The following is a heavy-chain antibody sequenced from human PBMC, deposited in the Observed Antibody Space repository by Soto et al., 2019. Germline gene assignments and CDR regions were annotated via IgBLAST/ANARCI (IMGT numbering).Heavy chain of an antibody. CDR1: GYTFTSYA. V-gene: IGHV1-3*01. D-gene: IGHD7-27*01. Sequence: QVQLVQSGAEVKKPGASVKVSCKASGYTFTSYAMHWVRQAPGQRLEWMGWINAGNGNTKYSQKFQGRVTITRDTSASTAYMELSSLTSEDTAVYYCARAPTGDEWGTFDYWGQGTLVTVSS. CDR3: ARAPTGDEWGTFDY. CDR2: INAGNGNT. J-gene: IGHJ4*02.